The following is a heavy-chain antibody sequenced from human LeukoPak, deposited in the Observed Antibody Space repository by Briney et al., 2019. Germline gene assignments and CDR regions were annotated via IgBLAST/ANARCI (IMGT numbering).Heavy chain of an antibody. J-gene: IGHJ6*03. Sequence: PGGSLRLSCAASGFTFSSYAMSWVRQAPGKGLEWVSAISGSGGSTYYADSVKGRFTISRDNSKNTLYLQMNSLRAEDTAVYYCARDAAGGDAGLAGYYFYYMDVWGAGTAVTVSS. D-gene: IGHD3-9*01. V-gene: IGHV3-23*01. CDR3: ARDAAGGDAGLAGYYFYYMDV. CDR1: GFTFSSYA. CDR2: ISGSGGST.